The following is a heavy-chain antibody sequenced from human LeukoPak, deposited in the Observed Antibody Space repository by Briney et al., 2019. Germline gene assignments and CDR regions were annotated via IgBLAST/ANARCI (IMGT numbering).Heavy chain of an antibody. J-gene: IGHJ4*02. CDR2: IYTSGST. D-gene: IGHD3-3*01. V-gene: IGHV4-61*02. Sequence: SETLSLTCTVSGGSISSGSYYGTGIRQPAGKGLGWIGRIYTSGSTNYNPSLKSRVTISVDTSKNQFSLKLSSVTAADTAVYYCARGTYEWSGTKYYFDYWGQGTLVTVSS. CDR3: ARGTYEWSGTKYYFDY. CDR1: GGSISSGSYY.